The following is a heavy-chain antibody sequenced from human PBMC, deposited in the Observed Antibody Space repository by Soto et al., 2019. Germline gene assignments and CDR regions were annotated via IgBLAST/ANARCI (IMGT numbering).Heavy chain of an antibody. D-gene: IGHD2-2*01. Sequence: QVQLQESGPGLVKPSQTLSLTCTVSGGSISSGGYYWSWIRQHPGKGLEWIGYIYYSGNTYYNPSLKSRVTISVDTSKNQFSLKLSSVTAADTAVYYCARGGVPAEEYFDYWGQGTLVTVSS. J-gene: IGHJ4*02. CDR2: IYYSGNT. CDR1: GGSISSGGYY. CDR3: ARGGVPAEEYFDY. V-gene: IGHV4-31*03.